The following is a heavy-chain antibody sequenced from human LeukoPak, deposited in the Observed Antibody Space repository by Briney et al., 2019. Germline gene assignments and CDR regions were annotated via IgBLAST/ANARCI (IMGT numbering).Heavy chain of an antibody. V-gene: IGHV3-23*01. CDR3: ARKENGNYPFDN. Sequence: GGSLRLSCAASRFTFSSYAMTWVRQAPGKGLEWVSGISGSGGFTNYADSVKGRFTISRDNSKNTLYLQMNSLRVDDTAVYYCARKENGNYPFDNWGQGTLVPVSS. D-gene: IGHD1-7*01. J-gene: IGHJ4*02. CDR1: RFTFSSYA. CDR2: ISGSGGFT.